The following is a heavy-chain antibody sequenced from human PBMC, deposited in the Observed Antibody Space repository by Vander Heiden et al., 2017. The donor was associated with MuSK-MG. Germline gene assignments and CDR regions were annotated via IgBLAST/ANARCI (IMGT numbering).Heavy chain of an antibody. V-gene: IGHV3-23*01. CDR1: GFTFSSPA. J-gene: IGHJ4*02. D-gene: IGHD3-16*01. CDR3: AKVFGTYYFDY. CDR2: IGATCSTT. Sequence: EVALLESGGGLVPTGGSLRLSCAASGFTFSSPAMRWVRQAPGKGLEWVSAIGATCSTTNYADSVKGLFTISRDNSKNTLYLQMIGLRAEDTAVYYCAKVFGTYYFDYWGQGTLVTVSS.